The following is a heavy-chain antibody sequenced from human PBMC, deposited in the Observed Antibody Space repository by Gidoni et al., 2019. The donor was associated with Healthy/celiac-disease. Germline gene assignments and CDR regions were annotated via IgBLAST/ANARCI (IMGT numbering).Heavy chain of an antibody. V-gene: IGHV3-64*02. D-gene: IGHD6-13*01. CDR1: GFTFSSYA. CDR3: ARGPSSWYGGWFDP. CDR2: ISSNGGST. Sequence: EVQLVESGEGLVQPGGSLRLSCAASGFTFSSYAMHWVRQAPGKGLEYVSAISSNGGSTYYADSVKGRFTISRDNSKNTLYLQMGSLRAEDMAVYYCARGPSSWYGGWFDPWGQGTLVTVSS. J-gene: IGHJ5*02.